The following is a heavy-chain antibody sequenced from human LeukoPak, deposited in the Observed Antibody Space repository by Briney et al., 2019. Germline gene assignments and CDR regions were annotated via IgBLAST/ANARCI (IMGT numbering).Heavy chain of an antibody. Sequence: GGSLRLSCSASGFTFSSYWMSWVRQTTGRGLECVAKIREDGNEKFYVDSVKGRFTISRDNAKNSVYLQMNSLRVEDTAVYFCARDYIGGWNDHWGQGTLVTVSS. CDR3: ARDYIGGWNDH. D-gene: IGHD3-16*01. J-gene: IGHJ4*02. V-gene: IGHV3-7*01. CDR1: GFTFSSYW. CDR2: IREDGNEK.